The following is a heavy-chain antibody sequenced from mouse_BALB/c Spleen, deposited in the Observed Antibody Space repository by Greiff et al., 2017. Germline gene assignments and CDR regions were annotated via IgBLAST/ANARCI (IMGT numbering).Heavy chain of an antibody. CDR3: ARADYYGSFDY. Sequence: QVQLQQSGAELARPGASVKLSCKASGYTFTDYYINWVKQRTGQGLEWIGEIYPGSGNTYYNEKFKGKATLTADKSSSTAYMQLSSLTSEDSAVYFCARADYYGSFDYWGQGTTLTVSS. CDR1: GYTFTDYY. CDR2: IYPGSGNT. J-gene: IGHJ2*01. D-gene: IGHD1-2*01. V-gene: IGHV1-77*01.